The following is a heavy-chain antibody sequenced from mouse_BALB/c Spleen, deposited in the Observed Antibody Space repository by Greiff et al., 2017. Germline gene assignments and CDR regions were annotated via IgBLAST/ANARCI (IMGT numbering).Heavy chain of an antibody. CDR3: TRSGYYYGSSYFDY. Sequence: LQQPGSELVRPGASVKLSCKASGYTFTSYWMHWVKQRPGQGLEWIGNIYPGSGSTNYDEKFKSKATLTVDTSSSTAYMQLSSLTSEDSAVYYCTRSGYYYGSSYFDYWGQGTTLTVSS. D-gene: IGHD1-1*01. CDR2: IYPGSGST. V-gene: IGHV1S22*01. J-gene: IGHJ2*01. CDR1: GYTFTSYW.